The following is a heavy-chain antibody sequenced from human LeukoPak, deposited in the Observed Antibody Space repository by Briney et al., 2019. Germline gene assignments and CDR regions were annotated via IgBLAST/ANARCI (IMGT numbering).Heavy chain of an antibody. J-gene: IGHJ2*01. Sequence: SETLSLTCTVSGDSISSYHWSWIRQPPGKGLEWIGYIYYSGSTNYNPSLKSRVTISVDTSKNQFSLKLSSVTAADTAVYYCAADYSGSLPLLYWGRGTLVTVSS. CDR2: IYYSGST. V-gene: IGHV4-59*01. CDR3: AADYSGSLPLLY. CDR1: GDSISSYH. D-gene: IGHD1-26*01.